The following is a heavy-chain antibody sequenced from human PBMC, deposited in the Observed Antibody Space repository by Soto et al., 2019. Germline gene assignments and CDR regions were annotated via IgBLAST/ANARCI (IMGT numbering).Heavy chain of an antibody. CDR1: GFTFSSYY. CDR2: IGTAGDA. Sequence: DVQLVESGGGLVQHGGSLRLSFAASGFTFSSYYMHWVRPVTGKGLEWVSAIGTAGDAYYPNSVKGRFTISRENAKNSLYRQMNSLRAGDTAVYYCARAFITGVLDYVGQGTLVTVSS. D-gene: IGHD3-10*01. J-gene: IGHJ4*02. CDR3: ARAFITGVLDY. V-gene: IGHV3-13*04.